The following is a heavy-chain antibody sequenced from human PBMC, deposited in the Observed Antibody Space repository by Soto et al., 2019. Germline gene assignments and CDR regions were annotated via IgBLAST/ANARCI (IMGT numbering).Heavy chain of an antibody. V-gene: IGHV3-21*01. D-gene: IGHD5-12*01. J-gene: IGHJ6*03. CDR3: ASGGYDWDYYYYYMDV. Sequence: EVQLVESGGGLVKPGGSLRLSCAAFGFTFSSYSMNWVRQAPGKGLEWVSSISSSSSYIYYADSVKGRFTISRDNAKNSLYLQMNSLRAEDTAVYYCASGGYDWDYYYYYMDVWGKGTTVTVSS. CDR1: GFTFSSYS. CDR2: ISSSSSYI.